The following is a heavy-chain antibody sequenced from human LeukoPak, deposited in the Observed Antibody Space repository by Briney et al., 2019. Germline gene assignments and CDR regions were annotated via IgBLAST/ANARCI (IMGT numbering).Heavy chain of an antibody. D-gene: IGHD5-18*01. CDR2: VSFDGSKK. Sequence: GGSLRLSCAASGFTFDDYGMHWFRQAPGKGLEWVAVVSFDGSKKFYGDSVKGRFTISRDSSKDTLSLQMNSLRAEDTAVYYCAKELRGYSYGEHWGQGTLVTVSS. V-gene: IGHV3-30*18. J-gene: IGHJ4*02. CDR3: AKELRGYSYGEH. CDR1: GFTFDDYG.